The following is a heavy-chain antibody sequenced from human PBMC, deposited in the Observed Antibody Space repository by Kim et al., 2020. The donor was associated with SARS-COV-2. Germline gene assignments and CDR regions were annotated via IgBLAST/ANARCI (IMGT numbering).Heavy chain of an antibody. CDR3: ERDKSVVAGYYYGMDV. Sequence: SLKSRVTISVDTSKNQFSLKLSSVTAADTAVYYCERDKSVVAGYYYGMDVWGQGTTVTVSS. V-gene: IGHV4-59*01. D-gene: IGHD2-21*01. J-gene: IGHJ6*02.